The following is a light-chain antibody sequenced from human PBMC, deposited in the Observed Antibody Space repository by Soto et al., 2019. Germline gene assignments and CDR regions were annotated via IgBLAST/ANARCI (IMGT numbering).Light chain of an antibody. Sequence: DIVLTQTPLSSPVTLGQPASISCRSSQSLVHSDGKTYVSWVKKRTGQHTRIIIYKVSNRFSVVPDRVTGSGEGKDVTLKISRVAAEDVGTDEGMQQKQFPFTFGGGTKVDIK. V-gene: IGKV2-24*01. J-gene: IGKJ4*01. CDR1: QSLVHSDGKTY. CDR3: MQQKQFPFT. CDR2: KVS.